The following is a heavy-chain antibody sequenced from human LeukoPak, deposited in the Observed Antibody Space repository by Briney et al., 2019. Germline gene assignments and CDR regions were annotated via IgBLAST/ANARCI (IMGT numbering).Heavy chain of an antibody. CDR2: ISYDGGTK. Sequence: QPGGSLRLSCAASGFTFSSHGMQWVRQAPGKGPEWVAVISYDGGTKYYADSVKGRFTISRDNSKSTLFLQMNSLRAEDTAVYYCAKESGIRSYGAYFPHWGQGTLVTVSS. J-gene: IGHJ1*01. CDR1: GFTFSSHG. D-gene: IGHD4-17*01. V-gene: IGHV3-30*18. CDR3: AKESGIRSYGAYFPH.